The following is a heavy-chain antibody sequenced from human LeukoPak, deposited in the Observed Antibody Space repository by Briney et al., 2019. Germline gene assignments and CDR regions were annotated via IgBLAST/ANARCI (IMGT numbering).Heavy chain of an antibody. Sequence: GGSLRLSCEGSGFSFNGYAMSWVRQAPGKGLEWLSYITDGGSTIYYADSVKGRFTISRDNAKNSLYLQMNSLRAEDTAVYYCARGIVSGTRIDYWGQGTLVTVSS. J-gene: IGHJ4*02. CDR2: ITDGGSTI. V-gene: IGHV3-48*03. D-gene: IGHD6-19*01. CDR1: GFSFNGYA. CDR3: ARGIVSGTRIDY.